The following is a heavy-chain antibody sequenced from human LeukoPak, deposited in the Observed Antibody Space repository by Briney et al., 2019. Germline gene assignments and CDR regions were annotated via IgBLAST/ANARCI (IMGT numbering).Heavy chain of an antibody. Sequence: ASVKVSCKISGFGLSVLSIHWMRQAPGKGLEWMGGFDPEDGETIYAQKFQGRVTMTEDTSTDTAYMELSSLRSEDTAVYYCATGLRGEVCFDYWGQGTLVTVSS. CDR1: GFGLSVLS. D-gene: IGHD3-16*01. J-gene: IGHJ4*02. CDR3: ATGLRGEVCFDY. V-gene: IGHV1-24*01. CDR2: FDPEDGET.